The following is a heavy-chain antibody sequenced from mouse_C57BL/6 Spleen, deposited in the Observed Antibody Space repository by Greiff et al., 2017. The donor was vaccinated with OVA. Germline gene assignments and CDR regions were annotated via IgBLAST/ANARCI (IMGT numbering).Heavy chain of an antibody. D-gene: IGHD2-1*01. CDR1: GFTFSDYY. CDR2: INYDGSST. CDR3: ARNYYGNNEGYYFDG. Sequence: EVMLVESEGGLVQPGSSMKLSCTASGFTFSDYYMAWVRQVPEKGLEWVANINYDGSSTYYLDSLKSRFIIARDNAKNILYLQMSSLKSEDTATYYCARNYYGNNEGYYFDGWGKGTTLTVSS. J-gene: IGHJ2*01. V-gene: IGHV5-16*01.